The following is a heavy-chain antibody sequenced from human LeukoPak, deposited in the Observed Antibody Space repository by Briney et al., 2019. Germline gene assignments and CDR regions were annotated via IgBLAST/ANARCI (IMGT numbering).Heavy chain of an antibody. CDR3: ARDRLAARRSFDY. Sequence: PGRSLRLSCAASGFTFSSYGMNWVRQAPGKGLEWVSSIGSSSSYIYYADSVKGRFTISRDNAKNSLYLQMNSLRAEDTAVYYCARDRLAARRSFDYWGQGTLVTVSS. J-gene: IGHJ4*02. V-gene: IGHV3-21*01. D-gene: IGHD6-6*01. CDR1: GFTFSSYG. CDR2: IGSSSSYI.